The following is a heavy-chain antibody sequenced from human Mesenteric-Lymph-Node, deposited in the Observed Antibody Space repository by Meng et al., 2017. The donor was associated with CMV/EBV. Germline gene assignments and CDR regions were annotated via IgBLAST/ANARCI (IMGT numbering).Heavy chain of an antibody. CDR1: GFTFSSYW. CDR3: ARDPGAVGGYRSAGMDV. CDR2: IYYSGST. V-gene: IGHV4-4*02. J-gene: IGHJ6*02. D-gene: IGHD5-12*01. Sequence: GSLRLSCVASGFTFSSYWMSWVRQAPGKGLEWVGNIYYSGSTYYNPSLNSRVTISVDTSKNQFSLKLSSVTAADTAVYYCARDPGAVGGYRSAGMDVWGQGTTVTVSS.